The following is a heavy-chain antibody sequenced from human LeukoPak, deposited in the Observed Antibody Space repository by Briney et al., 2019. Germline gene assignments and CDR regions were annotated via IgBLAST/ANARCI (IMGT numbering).Heavy chain of an antibody. J-gene: IGHJ4*02. D-gene: IGHD2-21*01. Sequence: PGGSLRLSCAASRFTFSSYGMNWVRQAPGKGLEWVSSISSSGTYIYFADSVKGRFTISRDNAKNSLYLQMNSLRAEDTALYYCAREQSYSEEIVVVNPPFDYWGQGTLVTVSS. CDR1: RFTFSSYG. V-gene: IGHV3-21*01. CDR3: AREQSYSEEIVVVNPPFDY. CDR2: ISSSGTYI.